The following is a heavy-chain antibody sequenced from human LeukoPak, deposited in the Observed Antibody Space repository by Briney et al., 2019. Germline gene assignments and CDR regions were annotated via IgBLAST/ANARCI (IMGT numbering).Heavy chain of an antibody. CDR3: ARAARLNYFAY. Sequence: GGSLRLSCAASGFTFSSYAMHWVRQAPGKGLEWVAVISYDGSNKYYADSVKGRFTISRDNSKNTLYLQMNSLRAEDTAVYYCARAARLNYFAYWGQGTLVTVSS. J-gene: IGHJ4*02. V-gene: IGHV3-30*01. CDR1: GFTFSSYA. CDR2: ISYDGSNK. D-gene: IGHD6-6*01.